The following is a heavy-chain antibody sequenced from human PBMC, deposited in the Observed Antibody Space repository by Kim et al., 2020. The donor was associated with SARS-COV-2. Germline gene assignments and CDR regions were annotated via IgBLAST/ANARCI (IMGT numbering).Heavy chain of an antibody. CDR1: GGSFSGYY. CDR2: INHSGST. J-gene: IGHJ5*02. D-gene: IGHD5-18*01. Sequence: SETLSLTCAVYGGSFSGYYWSWIRQPPGKGLEWIGEINHSGSTNYNPSIKSRVTISVDTSKNQFSLKLSSVTAADTAVYYCARGRPQRYSYGYGWFDPWGQGTLVTVSS. V-gene: IGHV4-34*01. CDR3: ARGRPQRYSYGYGWFDP.